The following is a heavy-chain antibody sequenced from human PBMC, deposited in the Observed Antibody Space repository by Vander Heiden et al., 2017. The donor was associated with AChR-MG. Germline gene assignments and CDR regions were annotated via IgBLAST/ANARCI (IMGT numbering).Heavy chain of an antibody. CDR2: IIPKYGGI. CDR1: GGPFYDHG. V-gene: IGHV1-69*18. CDR3: VRERCSGGNGYTGQDWFDP. Sequence: QVQLVQSGAEEKKPGTSVRVSCKASGGPFYDHGINWVRQAPRKGLEWMGRIIPKYGGISYAQAFKDRVTITADESTATVYLVLDKLKSEDTALYYCVRERCSGGNGYTGQDWFDPWGPGTLVTVSS. D-gene: IGHD6-19*01. J-gene: IGHJ5*02.